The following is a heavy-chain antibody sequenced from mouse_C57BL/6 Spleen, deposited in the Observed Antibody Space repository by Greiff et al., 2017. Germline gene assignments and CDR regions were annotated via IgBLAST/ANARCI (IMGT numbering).Heavy chain of an antibody. CDR3: AREMVPHYYGSSYGYFDV. CDR2: IYPGSGST. V-gene: IGHV1-55*01. CDR1: GYTFTSYW. D-gene: IGHD1-1*01. J-gene: IGHJ1*03. Sequence: VQLQQSGAELVKPGASVKMSCKASGYTFTSYWITWVKQRPGQGLEWIGDIYPGSGSTNYNEKFKSKATLTVDTSSSTAYMQLSSLTSEDSAVYYCAREMVPHYYGSSYGYFDVWGTGTTVTVSS.